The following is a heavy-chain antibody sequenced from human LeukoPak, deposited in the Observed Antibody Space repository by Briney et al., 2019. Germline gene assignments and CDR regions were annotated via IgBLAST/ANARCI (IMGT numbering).Heavy chain of an antibody. V-gene: IGHV4-39*01. J-gene: IGHJ3*02. CDR1: GGSISSSSYY. CDR2: IYYSGST. D-gene: IGHD6-25*01. CDR3: ASWGHSWQRLFIRAFDI. Sequence: SETLSLTCTVSGGSISSSSYYWGWIRQPPGKGLEWIGSIYYSGSTYYDPSLKSRVTISVDTSKNQFSLKLSSVTAADTAVYYCASWGHSWQRLFIRAFDIWGQGTMVTVSS.